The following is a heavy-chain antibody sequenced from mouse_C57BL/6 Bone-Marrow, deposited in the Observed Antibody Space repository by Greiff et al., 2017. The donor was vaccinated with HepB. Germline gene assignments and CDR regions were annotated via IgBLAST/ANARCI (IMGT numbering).Heavy chain of an antibody. CDR1: GYTFTSYW. CDR2: IDPSDSYT. Sequence: QVQLQQPGAELVMPGASVKLSCKASGYTFTSYWMHWVKQRPGQGLEWIGEIDPSDSYTNYNQKFKGKSTLTVDKSSSTAYMQLSSLTSEDSAVYYCARYYDYDGGGFDYWGQGTTLTVSS. V-gene: IGHV1-69*01. D-gene: IGHD2-4*01. J-gene: IGHJ2*01. CDR3: ARYYDYDGGGFDY.